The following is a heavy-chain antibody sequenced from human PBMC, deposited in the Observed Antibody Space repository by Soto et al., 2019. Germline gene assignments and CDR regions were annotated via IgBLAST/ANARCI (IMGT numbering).Heavy chain of an antibody. CDR1: GFTFSMFS. CDR2: ISSNGDST. V-gene: IGHV3-64D*06. CDR3: VHPRSTVQIPPT. D-gene: IGHD4-17*01. Sequence: PGGSLRLSCSASGFTFSMFSMHWVRQAPGKGLEYVSGISSNGDSTYYADSVKGRFTISRGNSKNTLYLQMSSLRAVDTAVYYCVHPRSTVQIPPTWGQGXLVTVYS. J-gene: IGHJ5*02.